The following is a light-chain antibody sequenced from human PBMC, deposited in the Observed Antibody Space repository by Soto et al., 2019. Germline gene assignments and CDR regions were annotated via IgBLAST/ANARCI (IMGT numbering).Light chain of an antibody. CDR2: RNN. J-gene: IGLJ3*02. CDR3: AAWDDRLSAVG. Sequence: QSVLTQPPSASGTPGQRVTISCSGSISNLGSNFIFWYQQLPGAAPKLLISRNNERASGVPGRFSGSKSGTSASPAIDGLRSEDEADYHCAAWDDRLSAVGFGGGTKLPVL. CDR1: ISNLGSNF. V-gene: IGLV1-47*01.